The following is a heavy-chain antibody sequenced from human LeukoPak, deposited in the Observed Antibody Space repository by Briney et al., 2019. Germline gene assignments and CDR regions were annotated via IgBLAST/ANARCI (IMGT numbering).Heavy chain of an antibody. J-gene: IGHJ4*02. CDR2: IYHSGST. D-gene: IGHD3-16*01. V-gene: IGHV4-4*02. Sequence: PSGTLSLTCAVSGGSISSSNWWSWVRQPPGKGLEWIGEIYHSGSTNYNPSLKSRVTISVDKSKNQFSLKLSSVTAADTAVYYCASRSYDYGWGSYAFDYWGQGTLVTVSS. CDR3: ASRSYDYGWGSYAFDY. CDR1: GGSISSSNW.